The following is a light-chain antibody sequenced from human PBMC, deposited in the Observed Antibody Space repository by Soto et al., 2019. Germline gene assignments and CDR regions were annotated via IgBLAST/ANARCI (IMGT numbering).Light chain of an antibody. CDR1: SSNIGAGYD. J-gene: IGLJ2*01. CDR2: GNN. CDR3: QSYDNSLSGPV. V-gene: IGLV1-40*01. Sequence: QSVLTQPPSVSGAPGQRVTISCTGSSSNIGAGYDVNWYQQLPGTAPKLLIYGNNNRPSGVPDRFSGSKSGTSASLAITGLQDEDEADYYCQSYDNSLSGPVFGGGTKLTVL.